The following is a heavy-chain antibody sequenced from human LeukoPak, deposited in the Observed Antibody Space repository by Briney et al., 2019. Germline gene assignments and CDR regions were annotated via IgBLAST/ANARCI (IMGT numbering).Heavy chain of an antibody. Sequence: GASVTVSFTASGGTFSSYAISWVRQAPGQGLEWMGGIIPIFGTANYAQKFQGRVTITADESTSTAYMELSSLRSEDTAVYYCARDPSLVDTYYYYGMDVWGQGTTVTVSS. CDR3: ARDPSLVDTYYYYGMDV. CDR2: IIPIFGTA. CDR1: GGTFSSYA. J-gene: IGHJ6*02. V-gene: IGHV1-69*13. D-gene: IGHD5-18*01.